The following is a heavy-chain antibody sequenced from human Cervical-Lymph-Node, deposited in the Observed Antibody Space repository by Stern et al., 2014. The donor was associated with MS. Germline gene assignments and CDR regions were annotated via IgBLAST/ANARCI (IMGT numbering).Heavy chain of an antibody. CDR2: IRGGSGST. Sequence: VQPVEPAGGLVKPGGSLRISCAASASTFSAYSMNWVRPAPGQGLEWVASIRGGSGSTYYGDSVKGRFAISRDNAKKSLYLHMSSLRGEDTAVYYCTTRDNYGDYWGQGTQVTVSS. D-gene: IGHD4-11*01. V-gene: IGHV3-21*01. CDR3: TTRDNYGDY. J-gene: IGHJ4*02. CDR1: ASTFSAYS.